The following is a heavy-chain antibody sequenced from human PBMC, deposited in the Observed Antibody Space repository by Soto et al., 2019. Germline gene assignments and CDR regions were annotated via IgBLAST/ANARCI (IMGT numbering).Heavy chain of an antibody. CDR3: ARDLGDTAMGPCFDY. CDR2: INPSGGST. Sequence: ASVKVSCKASGYTFTSYGISWVRQAPGQGLEWMGIINPSGGSTSYAQKFQGRVTMTRDTSTSTVYMELSSLRSEDTAVYYCARDLGDTAMGPCFDYWGQGTLVTVSS. J-gene: IGHJ4*02. V-gene: IGHV1-46*03. D-gene: IGHD5-18*01. CDR1: GYTFTSYG.